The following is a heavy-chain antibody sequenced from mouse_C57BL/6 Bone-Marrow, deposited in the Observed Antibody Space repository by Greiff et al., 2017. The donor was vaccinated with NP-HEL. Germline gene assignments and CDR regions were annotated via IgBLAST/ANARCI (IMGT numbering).Heavy chain of an antibody. V-gene: IGHV14-1*01. Sequence: EVQLQQSGAELVRPGASVKLSCTASGFNIKDYYMHWVKQRPEQGLEWIGRIDPEDGDTEYAPKFQGKATMTADTSSHTAYLQLSSLTSEDTAVYYCTITVGPPFAYWGQGTLVTVSA. CDR2: IDPEDGDT. J-gene: IGHJ3*01. CDR1: GFNIKDYY. D-gene: IGHD1-1*01. CDR3: TITVGPPFAY.